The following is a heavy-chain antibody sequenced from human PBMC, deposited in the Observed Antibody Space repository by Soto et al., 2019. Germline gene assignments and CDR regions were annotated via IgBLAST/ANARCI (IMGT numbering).Heavy chain of an antibody. Sequence: SETLSLTCTISGGSIISSGYYWSWIRQHPGKGLEWIGYIYYSGSTYYNPSLKSRVTMSVDTSKNQFSLKLSSVTAADTAVYYCAREGMITFGGFIGRGIFDYWGQGTLVTVSS. CDR3: AREGMITFGGFIGRGIFDY. V-gene: IGHV4-31*03. J-gene: IGHJ4*02. CDR1: GGSIISSGYY. CDR2: IYYSGST. D-gene: IGHD3-16*02.